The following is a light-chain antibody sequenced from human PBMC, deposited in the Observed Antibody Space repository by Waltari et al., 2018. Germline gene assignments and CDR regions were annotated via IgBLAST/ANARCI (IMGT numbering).Light chain of an antibody. CDR3: ASWDDSLSGWV. CDR1: SSNIGSYS. V-gene: IGLV1-47*01. J-gene: IGLJ3*02. Sequence: QSVLTQPPSASGTPGQRVTISCSGSSSNIGSYSVYWYQQLPGTAPKLLIYRKNQRPSGVPDRFSGSKSCTSASLAISGLQSDDDADYYCASWDDSLSGWVFGGGTKLTVL. CDR2: RKN.